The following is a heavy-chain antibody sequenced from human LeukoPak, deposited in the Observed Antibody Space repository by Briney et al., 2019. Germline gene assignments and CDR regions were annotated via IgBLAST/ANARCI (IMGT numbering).Heavy chain of an antibody. CDR3: ARLGRTSYWYFDL. V-gene: IGHV4-59*08. D-gene: IGHD2-2*01. CDR2: IYYSGST. J-gene: IGHJ2*01. Sequence: PSETLFLTGTFSGCSISSYYWSWIRPPPREGLEGIGYIYYSGSTNYNPSLKSRVTISVDTSKNQFSLKLSSVTAADTAVYYCARLGRTSYWYFDLWGRGTLVTVSS. CDR1: GCSISSYY.